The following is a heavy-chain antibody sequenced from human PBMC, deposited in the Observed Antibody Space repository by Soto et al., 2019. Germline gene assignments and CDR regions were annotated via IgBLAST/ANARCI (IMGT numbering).Heavy chain of an antibody. J-gene: IGHJ6*02. Sequence: GGSLSLSCAASGFTFSSYGMHWVRQAPGKGLEWVAVISYDGSNKYYADSVKGRFTISRDNSKNTLYLQMNSLRAEDTAVYYCAKDLGHYYYYYGMDVWGQGTTVTVSS. CDR3: AKDLGHYYYYYGMDV. CDR2: ISYDGSNK. V-gene: IGHV3-30*18. CDR1: GFTFSSYG.